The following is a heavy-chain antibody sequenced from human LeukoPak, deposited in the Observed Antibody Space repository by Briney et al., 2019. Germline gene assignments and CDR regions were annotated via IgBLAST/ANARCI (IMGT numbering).Heavy chain of an antibody. J-gene: IGHJ4*02. Sequence: GRSLRLSCAASGFTFSSYAMHWVRQAPGKGLEWVAVISYDGSNKYYADSVKGRFTISRDNAKNSLYLQMNSLRAEDTAVYYCARSPITIFGVVHYYFDYWGQGTLVTVSS. CDR2: ISYDGSNK. V-gene: IGHV3-30-3*01. CDR1: GFTFSSYA. CDR3: ARSPITIFGVVHYYFDY. D-gene: IGHD3-3*01.